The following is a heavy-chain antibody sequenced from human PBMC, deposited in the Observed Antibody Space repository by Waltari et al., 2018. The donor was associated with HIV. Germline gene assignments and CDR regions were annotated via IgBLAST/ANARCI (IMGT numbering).Heavy chain of an antibody. V-gene: IGHV3-23*01. CDR3: VKDSGRAADVFDL. Sequence: QLLESGGGLVEPGGSLRLSCAASGFIFTAFAMDWVRQAPGRGLELVFAIRGGGETFYADSVKVRFTISRDNSKNTLYLQMNSLRADDAAVYYCVKDSGRAADVFDLWGQGTMVTVSS. D-gene: IGHD3-10*01. CDR1: GFIFTAFA. J-gene: IGHJ3*01. CDR2: IRGGGET.